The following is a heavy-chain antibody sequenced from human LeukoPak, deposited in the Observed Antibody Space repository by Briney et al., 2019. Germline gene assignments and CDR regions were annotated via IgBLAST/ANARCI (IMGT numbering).Heavy chain of an antibody. Sequence: SETLSLTCTVSGGSISSYYWSWIRQPPGKGLEWIGNIYTSGSTNYNPSLKSRVTISVDTSKNQFSLKLSSVTAADAAVYYCARHGRDYQGSGTYYAFDPWGQGTLVTLSS. D-gene: IGHD3-10*01. CDR2: IYTSGST. CDR1: GGSISSYY. CDR3: ARHGRDYQGSGTYYAFDP. V-gene: IGHV4-4*09. J-gene: IGHJ5*02.